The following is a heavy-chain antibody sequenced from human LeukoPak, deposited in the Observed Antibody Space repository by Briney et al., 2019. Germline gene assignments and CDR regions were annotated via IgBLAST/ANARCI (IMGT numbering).Heavy chain of an antibody. CDR3: ARDYTIFGVADAFDI. Sequence: GGSLRLSCAASGFTFSSYSMNWVRQAPGKGLEWVSSISSSSSYIYYADSVKGRFTTSRDNAKNSLCLQMNSLRAEDTAVYYCARDYTIFGVADAFDIWGQGTMVTVSS. CDR2: ISSSSSYI. D-gene: IGHD3-3*01. CDR1: GFTFSSYS. V-gene: IGHV3-21*01. J-gene: IGHJ3*02.